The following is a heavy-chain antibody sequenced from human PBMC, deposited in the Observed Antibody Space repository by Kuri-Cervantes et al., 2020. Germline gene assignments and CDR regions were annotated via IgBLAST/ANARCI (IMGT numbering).Heavy chain of an antibody. CDR3: ARVYGDYELGI. J-gene: IGHJ3*02. CDR1: GYTLTELS. V-gene: IGHV1-46*01. Sequence: ASVKVSCKVSGYTLTELSMHWVRQAPGQGLEWMGIINPSGGSTRYAQKFQGRVTMTRDTSTSTAYMELRSLRSDDTAVYYCARVYGDYELGIWGQGTMVTVSS. CDR2: INPSGGST. D-gene: IGHD4-17*01.